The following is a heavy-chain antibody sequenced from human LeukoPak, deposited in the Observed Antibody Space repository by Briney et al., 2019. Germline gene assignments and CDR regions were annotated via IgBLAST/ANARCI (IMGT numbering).Heavy chain of an antibody. V-gene: IGHV1-2*02. CDR1: GYTFTGYY. D-gene: IGHD2-2*02. CDR3: AVAYCSSTSCYTGGDYGMDV. J-gene: IGHJ6*02. Sequence: ASVKVSCKASGYTFTGYYMHWVRQAPGQGLEWMGWINPNSGGTNYAQKFQGRVTMTRVTSISTAYMELSRLRSDDTAVYYCAVAYCSSTSCYTGGDYGMDVWGQGTTVTVSS. CDR2: INPNSGGT.